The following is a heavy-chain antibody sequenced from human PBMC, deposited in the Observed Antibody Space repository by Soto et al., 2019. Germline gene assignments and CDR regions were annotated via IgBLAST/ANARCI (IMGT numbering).Heavy chain of an antibody. V-gene: IGHV5-10-1*01. CDR2: IDPSDSQT. J-gene: IGHJ4*02. CDR1: VYSFAGYW. CDR3: ARQIYDSDTGPNFQYYFDS. Sequence: PGESLKISCKGSVYSFAGYWITWVRQKPGKGLEWMGRIDPSDSQTYYSPSFRGHVTISVTKSITTVFLQWSSLRASDTAMYYCARQIYDSDTGPNFQYYFDSWGKGPPVPVSS. D-gene: IGHD3-22*01.